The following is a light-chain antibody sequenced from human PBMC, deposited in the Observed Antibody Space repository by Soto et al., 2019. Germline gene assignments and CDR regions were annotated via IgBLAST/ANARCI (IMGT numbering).Light chain of an antibody. Sequence: QSALTQPASVSGSPGQSITISCTGTSSDVGGYNYVSWYQQHPGKAPKLMIYNVSNRPSGVSNRFSGSKSGNTASLTISGLQAEDEGHYYCSSFTRTNTVLFGGGTKVTVL. CDR1: SSDVGGYNY. CDR2: NVS. V-gene: IGLV2-14*01. J-gene: IGLJ2*01. CDR3: SSFTRTNTVL.